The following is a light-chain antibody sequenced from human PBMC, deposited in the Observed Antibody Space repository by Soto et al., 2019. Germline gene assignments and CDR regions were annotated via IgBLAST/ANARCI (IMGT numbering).Light chain of an antibody. CDR3: QHYNTYPRT. V-gene: IGKV1-5*01. J-gene: IGKJ1*01. Sequence: DIQVTQAPSTLPASVCDRVTITCRASQSISNWLAWYQQKPGTAPKLLIYHASTLESGVPSRFSGSGSGTEFTLTISSRQPGAVATYYCQHYNTYPRTFGQGTKVDIK. CDR2: HAS. CDR1: QSISNW.